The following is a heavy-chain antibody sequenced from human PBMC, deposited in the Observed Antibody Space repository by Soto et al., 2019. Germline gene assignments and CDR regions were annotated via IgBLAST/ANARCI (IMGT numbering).Heavy chain of an antibody. J-gene: IGHJ6*02. CDR2: INHGGST. V-gene: IGHV4-34*01. D-gene: IGHD3-3*01. CDR1: GGSFSDYY. CDR3: ARGKPFGYYAMDV. Sequence: SETLSLTCAVYGGSFSDYYWTWIRQPPGKGLDWIGEINHGGSTNYNPSLKSRVTISVDTSKNQFSLKLSSVTAAHTAVYYCARGKPFGYYAMDVWGQGTTVTVSS.